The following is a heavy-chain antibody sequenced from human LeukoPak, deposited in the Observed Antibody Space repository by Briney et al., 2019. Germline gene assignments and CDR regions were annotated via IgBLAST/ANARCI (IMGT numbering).Heavy chain of an antibody. CDR1: GFTFSSYA. CDR3: AKGTTYYYGSSGYPGDY. D-gene: IGHD3-22*01. CDR2: ISGSGGST. Sequence: GGSLRLSCAASGFTFSSYAMSWVRQAPGKGLEWVSAISGSGGSTYYADSVKGRFTISRDNYKNTLQLQMNSLRAEDTAVYYCAKGTTYYYGSSGYPGDYWGQRTLVTVSS. V-gene: IGHV3-23*01. J-gene: IGHJ4*02.